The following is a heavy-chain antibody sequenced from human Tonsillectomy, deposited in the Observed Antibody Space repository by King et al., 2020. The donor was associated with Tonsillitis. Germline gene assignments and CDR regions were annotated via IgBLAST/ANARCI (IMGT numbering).Heavy chain of an antibody. D-gene: IGHD1-1*01. V-gene: IGHV3-23*04. Sequence: VQLVESGGGLVQPGGSLRLSCAASGFTFSSYAMNWVRQAPGKGLEWVSSISGSGDTTDYADSVRGRFTISRDNSRKTLYLQMNSLRAEDTAVYHCAKQFLDANWGQGTLVTVSS. CDR2: ISGSGDTT. CDR3: AKQFLDAN. J-gene: IGHJ4*02. CDR1: GFTFSSYA.